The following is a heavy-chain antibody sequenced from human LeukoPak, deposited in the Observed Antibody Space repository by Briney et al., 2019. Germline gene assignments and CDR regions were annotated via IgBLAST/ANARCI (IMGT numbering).Heavy chain of an antibody. CDR3: AKYCKLSGYYLGGYDY. D-gene: IGHD3-22*01. CDR1: GFTFINYA. CDR2: ITSDEKT. Sequence: GGSLRLSCAASGFTFINYAVGWVRPAPGRGLEWVSAITSDEKTFYADSVKGRFTISRDNSKNTLHLQMNSLRAEDTAVYYCAKYCKLSGYYLGGYDYWGHGTLVTVSS. J-gene: IGHJ4*01. V-gene: IGHV3-23*01.